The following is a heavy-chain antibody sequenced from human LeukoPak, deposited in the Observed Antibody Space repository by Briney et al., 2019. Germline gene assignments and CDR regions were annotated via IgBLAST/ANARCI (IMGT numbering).Heavy chain of an antibody. J-gene: IGHJ3*02. CDR3: ARNGRGDSGAFDI. Sequence: GGSLRLSCAASGFSVSSNYLSWVRQAPGKGLEWVANIKEEGSEKYYVDSVRGRFTISRDNAKNSLYLQMNSLRAEDTAVYYCARNGRGDSGAFDIWGQGTMVTVSS. CDR1: GFSVSSNY. D-gene: IGHD2-21*01. V-gene: IGHV3-7*01. CDR2: IKEEGSEK.